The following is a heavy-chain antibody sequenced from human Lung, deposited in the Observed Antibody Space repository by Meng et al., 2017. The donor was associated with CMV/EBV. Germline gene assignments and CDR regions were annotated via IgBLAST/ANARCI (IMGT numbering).Heavy chain of an antibody. Sequence: SVKVSCKASGGTFSSYAFSWVRQAPGQGLEWMGGIIPVFAIANYAQKFQGRITITTDESTSTAYMELSSLRSEDTAVYYCARDRTGDCSSTSCYNYYYYYGMAVWGPRNTV. J-gene: IGHJ6*01. CDR3: ARDRTGDCSSTSCYNYYYYYGMAV. V-gene: IGHV1-69*05. D-gene: IGHD2-2*02. CDR1: GGTFSSYA. CDR2: IIPVFAIA.